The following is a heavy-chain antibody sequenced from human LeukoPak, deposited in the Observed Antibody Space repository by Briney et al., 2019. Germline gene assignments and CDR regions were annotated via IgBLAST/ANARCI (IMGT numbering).Heavy chain of an antibody. V-gene: IGHV3-23*01. J-gene: IGHJ4*02. CDR3: ARAAGDKAANARFDY. D-gene: IGHD4-23*01. CDR1: GFTFSNYA. Sequence: QPGGSLRLSCAVSGFTFSNYALSWVRQAPGKGLEWLSAITGSGDITYYADSVKGRFTVSRDISKNTVFLQLNSLRADDTAVYSCARAAGDKAANARFDYWGQGTLVTVSS. CDR2: ITGSGDIT.